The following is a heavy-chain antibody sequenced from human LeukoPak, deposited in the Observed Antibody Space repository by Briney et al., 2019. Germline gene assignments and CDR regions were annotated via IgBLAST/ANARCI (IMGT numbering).Heavy chain of an antibody. CDR1: GFTFSSYA. CDR2: ISDSSGST. Sequence: GGSLRLSCAASGFTFSSYAMTWVRQAPGKGLEWVSGISDSSGSTYYADSVKGRFAVSRDNPKNTLYLQMNSLRPGDTATYYCARGGYPNSKFDYWGQGTLVTVSS. D-gene: IGHD6-13*01. J-gene: IGHJ4*02. CDR3: ARGGYPNSKFDY. V-gene: IGHV3-23*01.